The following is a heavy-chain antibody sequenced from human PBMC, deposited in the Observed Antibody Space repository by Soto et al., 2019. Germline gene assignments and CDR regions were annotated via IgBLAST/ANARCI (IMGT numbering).Heavy chain of an antibody. CDR3: GRDQHSGARYYLEL. V-gene: IGHV3-33*01. J-gene: IGHJ4*02. D-gene: IGHD1-26*01. CDR2: KWFFASGGNE. CDR1: GFTFMNYF. Sequence: GVSLILSFATSGFTFMNYFIHCVGQSPGKGLECLAVKWFFASGGNEYYADSVKGRFAISRDDSKQTAYLEMKSLRAEDTAVYYCGRDQHSGARYYLELWGQGPQVNVYS.